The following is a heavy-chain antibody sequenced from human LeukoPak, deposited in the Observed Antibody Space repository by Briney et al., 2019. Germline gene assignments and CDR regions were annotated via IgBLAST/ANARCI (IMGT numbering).Heavy chain of an antibody. Sequence: GGSLRLSCAASGFTFSSYAMHWVRQAPGKGLEWVAVISYDGSNKYYADSVKGRFTISRDNSKNTLYLQLNSLRAEDTAVYYCARDVEKWLSRYYFDYWGQGTLVTVSS. CDR1: GFTFSSYA. CDR2: ISYDGSNK. J-gene: IGHJ4*02. CDR3: ARDVEKWLSRYYFDY. V-gene: IGHV3-30-3*01. D-gene: IGHD3-22*01.